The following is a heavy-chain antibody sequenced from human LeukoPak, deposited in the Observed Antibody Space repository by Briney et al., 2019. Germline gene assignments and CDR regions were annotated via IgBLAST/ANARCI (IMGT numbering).Heavy chain of an antibody. Sequence: SETLSLTCAVYGGSFSGHYWSCIRQAPGKGLEWIGEIDHSGSINYSPSLRSRVTISADTSNNQFSLNLNSLTAADTAVYYCARGLLTSSAWGDYLSCAFDIWGHGTMVTVSS. D-gene: IGHD4-17*01. CDR3: ARGLLTSSAWGDYLSCAFDI. J-gene: IGHJ3*02. CDR2: IDHSGSI. V-gene: IGHV4-34*01. CDR1: GGSFSGHY.